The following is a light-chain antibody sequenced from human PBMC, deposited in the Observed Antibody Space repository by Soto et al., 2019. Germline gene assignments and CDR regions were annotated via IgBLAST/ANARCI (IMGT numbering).Light chain of an antibody. CDR2: DVS. CDR1: SSDVGGYNY. J-gene: IGLJ3*02. Sequence: QSALTQPASVSGSPGQSITISCTGTSSDVGGYNYVSWYQQHPGKAPKLKIYDVSNRPSGVSNRFSGSKSGNTASLTISGLQAEDEADYCCSSYTSSSTLVFGGGTKLTVL. V-gene: IGLV2-14*01. CDR3: SSYTSSSTLV.